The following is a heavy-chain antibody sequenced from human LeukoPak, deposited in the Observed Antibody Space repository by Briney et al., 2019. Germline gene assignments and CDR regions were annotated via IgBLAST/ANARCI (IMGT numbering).Heavy chain of an antibody. V-gene: IGHV4-39*07. D-gene: IGHD3-22*01. CDR3: ARGGPTYYYDSSGYPLDY. Sequence: SETLSLTCTVSGGSISSSSYYWGWIRQPPGKGLEWIGSLYYSGSTYYNPSLKSRVTMSVDTSKNRFSLKMNSATAADTAVYFCARGGPTYYYDSSGYPLDYWGQGTLVTVSS. J-gene: IGHJ4*02. CDR2: LYYSGST. CDR1: GGSISSSSYY.